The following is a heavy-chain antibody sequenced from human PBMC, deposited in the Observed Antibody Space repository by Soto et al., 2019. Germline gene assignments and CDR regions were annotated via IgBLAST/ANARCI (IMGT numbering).Heavy chain of an antibody. J-gene: IGHJ6*02. V-gene: IGHV3-53*01. CDR2: IWSAGLI. Sequence: DVQLVESGGELIQPGGSLRLSCAASGFTVSSKYMSWVRQAPGKGLEWISEIWSAGLIYYADSVRGGFTISRDISKNILSLEMTSLRADDTAVYYCAREAPMDAWGQETRVTVS. CDR1: GFTVSSKY. CDR3: AREAPMDA.